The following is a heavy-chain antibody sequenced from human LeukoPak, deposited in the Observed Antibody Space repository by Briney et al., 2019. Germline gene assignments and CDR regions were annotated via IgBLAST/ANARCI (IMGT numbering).Heavy chain of an antibody. D-gene: IGHD1-14*01. V-gene: IGHV3-21*01. Sequence: GSLRLSCAAAGFRFSNYRMKWVRQAPGKGLEWVSSISSSSRYIYYADSVKGRFTISRDNAKNSLYLQMNSLRAEDTAVYYCARENHGSFDYWGQGTLVTVSS. CDR1: GFRFSNYR. CDR3: ARENHGSFDY. CDR2: ISSSSRYI. J-gene: IGHJ4*02.